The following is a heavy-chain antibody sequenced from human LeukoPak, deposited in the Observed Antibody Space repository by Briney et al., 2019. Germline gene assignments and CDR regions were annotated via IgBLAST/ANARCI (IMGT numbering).Heavy chain of an antibody. CDR1: GFTFSSYG. V-gene: IGHV3-30*02. D-gene: IGHD3-3*01. J-gene: IGHJ4*02. Sequence: GGSLRLSCAASGFTFSSYGMHWVRQAPGKGLEWVAFIRYDGSNKYYADSVKGRFTISRDNSKNTLYLQMNSLRAEDTAVYYCAKKSYDFWSGYSSPLFDYWGQGTLVTVSS. CDR2: IRYDGSNK. CDR3: AKKSYDFWSGYSSPLFDY.